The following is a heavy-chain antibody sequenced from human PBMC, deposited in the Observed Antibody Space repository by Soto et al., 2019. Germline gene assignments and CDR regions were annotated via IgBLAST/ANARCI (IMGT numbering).Heavy chain of an antibody. CDR2: MNPNTGNI. D-gene: IGHD1-26*01. CDR1: GYTFTSSD. Sequence: QVQLVQSGAEVKKSGASVKVSCKASGYTFTSSDINWVRQATGQGLEWMGWMNPNTGNIGYTQRFQGRVSMTRNISITTAYMEPSGLKSDDTAVYYCARGIIVGAAFDYWGQGTLVTVSS. J-gene: IGHJ4*02. CDR3: ARGIIVGAAFDY. V-gene: IGHV1-8*01.